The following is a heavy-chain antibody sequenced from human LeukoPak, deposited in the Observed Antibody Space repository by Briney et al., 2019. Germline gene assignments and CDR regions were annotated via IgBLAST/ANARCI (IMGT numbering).Heavy chain of an antibody. CDR1: GFTFSSYA. CDR3: ARGDTYYDFWSGPSDY. CDR2: ISGSGGST. D-gene: IGHD3-3*01. J-gene: IGHJ4*02. Sequence: PGGSLRLSCAASGFTFSSYAMSWVRQAPGKGLEWVSAISGSGGSTYYADSVKGRFTISRDNSKNTLYLQMNSLRAEDTAVYYCARGDTYYDFWSGPSDYWGQGTLVTVSS. V-gene: IGHV3-23*01.